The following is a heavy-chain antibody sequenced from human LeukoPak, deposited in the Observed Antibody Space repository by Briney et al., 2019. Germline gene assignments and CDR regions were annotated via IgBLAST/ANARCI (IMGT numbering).Heavy chain of an antibody. CDR1: GFTFSNAC. V-gene: IGHV3-7*05. CDR2: IKQDGSEK. CDR3: ARDFYGPYYYYGMDV. Sequence: GGSLRLSCAASGFTFSNACMRWVRQAPGKGLEWVANIKQDGSEKYYVDSVKGRFTISRDNAKNSLYLQMNSLRAEDTAVYYCARDFYGPYYYYGMDVWGQGTTVTVSS. J-gene: IGHJ6*02. D-gene: IGHD2/OR15-2a*01.